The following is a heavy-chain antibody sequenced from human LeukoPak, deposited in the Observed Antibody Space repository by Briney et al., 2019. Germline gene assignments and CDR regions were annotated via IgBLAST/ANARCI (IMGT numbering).Heavy chain of an antibody. V-gene: IGHV3-23*01. D-gene: IGHD6-19*01. Sequence: GGSLRLSCAASGFTFSSYAMSWVRQAPGKGLEWVSAISGSGGSTYYADSVKGRFTISRDNSKNTLYLQMNSLRAEDTAVYYCAKGSLDGWLVTYRYFDNWGQGTLVTVSS. J-gene: IGHJ4*02. CDR3: AKGSLDGWLVTYRYFDN. CDR1: GFTFSSYA. CDR2: ISGSGGST.